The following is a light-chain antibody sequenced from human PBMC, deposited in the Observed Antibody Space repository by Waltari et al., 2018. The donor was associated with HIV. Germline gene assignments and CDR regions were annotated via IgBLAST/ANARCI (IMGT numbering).Light chain of an antibody. CDR1: RSNIGVNS. CDR3: SAWDDNVNGL. CDR2: NTN. J-gene: IGLJ2*01. V-gene: IGLV1-44*01. Sequence: QSGLTQPPSASGTIGQRVTISCLGRRSNIGVNSVIWYQQLPGTAPRLLIYNTNQRPSGVPDRFSGSKSGTSAYLAISGLQAADEADYYCSAWDDNVNGLFGGGTKLTVL.